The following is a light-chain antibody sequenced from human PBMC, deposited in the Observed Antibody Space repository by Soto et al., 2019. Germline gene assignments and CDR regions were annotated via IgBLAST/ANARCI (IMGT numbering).Light chain of an antibody. CDR3: QQYYSTPKWT. Sequence: DIVMTQSPDSLAVSLGERATINCKSSQSVLYSSNNKNYLAWYQQKPGQPPKLLIYWASTRESGVPDRFSGSGSGTDFTLTISSLQAEDVADYYCQQYYSTPKWTFGQGTKVEIK. CDR2: WAS. V-gene: IGKV4-1*01. CDR1: QSVLYSSNNKNY. J-gene: IGKJ1*01.